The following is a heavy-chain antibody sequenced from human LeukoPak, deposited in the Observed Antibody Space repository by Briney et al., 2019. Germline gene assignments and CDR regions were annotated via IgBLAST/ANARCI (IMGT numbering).Heavy chain of an antibody. CDR2: IYHSGST. CDR1: GGSISSGGYS. Sequence: SQTLSLTRAVSGGSISSGGYSWSWIRQPPGKGLEWIGYIYHSGSTYYNPSLKSRVTISVDRSKNQFSLKLSSVTAADTAVYYCARGRTGTTSTREGIVDFDYWGQGTLVTVSS. V-gene: IGHV4-30-2*01. D-gene: IGHD1-7*01. CDR3: ARGRTGTTSTREGIVDFDY. J-gene: IGHJ4*02.